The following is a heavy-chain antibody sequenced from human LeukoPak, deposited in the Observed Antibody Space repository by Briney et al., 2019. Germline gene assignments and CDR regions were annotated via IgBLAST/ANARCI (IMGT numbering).Heavy chain of an antibody. CDR3: ARDHSNYDFDY. Sequence: SETLSLTCTVSGVSISSSSYYWGWIRQPPGKGLEWIGSIYYSGSTYYNPSLKSRVTISVDTSKNQFSLKLSSVTAADTAVYYCARDHSNYDFDYWGQGTLVTVSS. D-gene: IGHD4-11*01. CDR2: IYYSGST. CDR1: GVSISSSSYY. J-gene: IGHJ4*02. V-gene: IGHV4-39*02.